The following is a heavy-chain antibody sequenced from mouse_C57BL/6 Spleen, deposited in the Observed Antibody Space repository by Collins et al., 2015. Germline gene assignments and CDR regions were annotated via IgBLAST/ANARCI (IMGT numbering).Heavy chain of an antibody. CDR2: IYPGSGNT. V-gene: IGHV1-76*01. D-gene: IGHD1-1*01. CDR3: ARDRVYGSIPYWYFDV. Sequence: QVQLKQSGAELVRPGASVKLSCKASGYTFTDYYINWVKQRPGQGLEWIARIYPGSGNTYYNEKFKGKATLTAEKSSSTAYMQLSSLTSEDSAVYFCARDRVYGSIPYWYFDVWGTGTTVTVSS. J-gene: IGHJ1*03. CDR1: GYTFTDYY.